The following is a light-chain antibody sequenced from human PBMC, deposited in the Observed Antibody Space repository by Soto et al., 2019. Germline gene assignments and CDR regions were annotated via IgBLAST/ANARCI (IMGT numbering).Light chain of an antibody. V-gene: IGKV1D-12*01. CDR3: QQANSFPRT. J-gene: IGKJ1*01. Sequence: DIQMTQSPSSVSASVGDRVTITCRASQAISIWLAWYQQKPGKAPKLMIYAASNLQTGDPSRFSGSRSGTDFTLTISSLQPEDFATFYCQQANSFPRTFGQGTKVEIK. CDR1: QAISIW. CDR2: AAS.